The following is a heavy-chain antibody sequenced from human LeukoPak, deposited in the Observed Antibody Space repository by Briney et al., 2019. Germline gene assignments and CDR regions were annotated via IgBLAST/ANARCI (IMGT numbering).Heavy chain of an antibody. CDR2: IKQDGSEK. CDR3: ARAGSDWNYVP. Sequence: GGSLRLSCAASGFTFRGFLMSWVRQTPGKGLEWVANIKQDGSEKYYADSVKGRFTISRDNTKNSLSLKMNSLRAEETAVYSCARAGSDWNYVPWGKGPLVTVS. V-gene: IGHV3-7*01. J-gene: IGHJ5*02. D-gene: IGHD1-7*01. CDR1: GFTFRGFL.